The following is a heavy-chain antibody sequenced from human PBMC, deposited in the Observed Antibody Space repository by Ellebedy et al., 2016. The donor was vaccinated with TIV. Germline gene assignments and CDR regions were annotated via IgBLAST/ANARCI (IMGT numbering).Heavy chain of an antibody. CDR2: INHSGST. CDR3: ARRGAITMVRGVGFDP. CDR1: GGSFSGYY. Sequence: SQTLSLTCXVYGGSFSGYYWSWIRQPPGKGLEWIGEINHSGSTNYNPSLKSRVTISVDTSKNQFSLKLSSVTAANTAVYYCARRGAITMVRGVGFDPWGQGTLVTVSS. J-gene: IGHJ5*02. D-gene: IGHD3-10*01. V-gene: IGHV4-34*01.